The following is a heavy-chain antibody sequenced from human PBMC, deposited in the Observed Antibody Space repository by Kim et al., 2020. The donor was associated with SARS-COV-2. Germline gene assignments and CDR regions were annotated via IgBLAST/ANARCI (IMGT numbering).Heavy chain of an antibody. D-gene: IGHD2-2*01. V-gene: IGHV3-21*01. CDR3: ARVDCIINSCYLRTSWNDY. Sequence: GGSLRLSCAASGFTFRNYDMSWVRQAPGKGLEWVSSITTASNYIYYTDSVKGRFTISRDNAKNSLYLQMNSLRAEDTAVYYCARVDCIINSCYLRTSWNDYWGQGTLVTVSS. J-gene: IGHJ4*02. CDR2: ITTASNYI. CDR1: GFTFRNYD.